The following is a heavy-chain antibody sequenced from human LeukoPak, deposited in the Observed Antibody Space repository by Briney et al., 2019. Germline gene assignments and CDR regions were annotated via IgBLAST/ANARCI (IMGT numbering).Heavy chain of an antibody. CDR3: ARGTGGYSSGWYSDY. CDR1: GGTFSSYA. CDR2: IIPIFGTA. D-gene: IGHD6-19*01. V-gene: IGHV1-69*13. Sequence: GASVKVSCKASGGTFSSYAISWVRQAPGQGLEWMGGIIPIFGTANYAQKFRGRVTITADESTSTAYMELSSLRSEDTAVYYCARGTGGYSSGWYSDYWGQGTLVTVSS. J-gene: IGHJ4*02.